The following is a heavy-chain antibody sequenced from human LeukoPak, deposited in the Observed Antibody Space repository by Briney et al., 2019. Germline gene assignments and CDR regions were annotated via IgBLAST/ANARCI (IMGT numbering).Heavy chain of an antibody. V-gene: IGHV4-39*07. CDR2: IYYGGNT. Sequence: SETLSLTCTVSGGSISSSSSYWGWIRQPPGKGLEWIGTIYYGGNTYYNPSLKSRVTVSVDTSKNQFSLKLSSVTAADTAVYYCARRRRAAARPSLDYWGQGTLVTVSS. CDR1: GGSISSSSSY. CDR3: ARRRRAAARPSLDY. J-gene: IGHJ4*02. D-gene: IGHD6-6*01.